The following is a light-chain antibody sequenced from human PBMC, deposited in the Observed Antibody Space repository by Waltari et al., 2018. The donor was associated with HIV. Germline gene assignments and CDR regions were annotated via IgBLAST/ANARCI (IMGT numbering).Light chain of an antibody. Sequence: IQMTQSPSSLYASVGDRVTVSCRANQNISSYLIWYQQRPGKAPRLLIYTASTLQRGVPSRFSGSGSGTDFTLSITSLQPEDFATYYCQQSYSTPLTFGGGTRVEIK. J-gene: IGKJ4*01. CDR2: TAS. CDR3: QQSYSTPLT. V-gene: IGKV1-39*01. CDR1: QNISSY.